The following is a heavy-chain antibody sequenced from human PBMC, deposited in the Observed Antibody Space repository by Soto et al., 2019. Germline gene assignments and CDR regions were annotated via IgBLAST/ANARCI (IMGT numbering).Heavy chain of an antibody. CDR3: ARVSGYDPFDYYYYGMDV. D-gene: IGHD5-12*01. CDR1: GFTFSSYA. CDR2: ISGSGGST. Sequence: EVQLLESGGGLVQPGGSLRLSCAASGFTFSSYAMSWVRQAPGKGLEWVSAISGSGGSTYYADSVKGRFTISRDNSKNTLYLQMNSLRAEDTAVYYCARVSGYDPFDYYYYGMDVWGQGTTVTVSS. J-gene: IGHJ6*02. V-gene: IGHV3-23*01.